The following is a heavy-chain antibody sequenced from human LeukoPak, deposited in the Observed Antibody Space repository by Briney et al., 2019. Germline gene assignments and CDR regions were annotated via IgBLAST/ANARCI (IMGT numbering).Heavy chain of an antibody. V-gene: IGHV1-2*02. CDR3: ARDPPKLGPGGYYYYYMDV. CDR2: INPNSGGT. CDR1: GYTFTGYY. J-gene: IGHJ6*03. D-gene: IGHD6-6*01. Sequence: VASVKVSCKASGYTFTGYYMHWVRQAPGQGLEWMGWINPNSGGTNYAQKFQGRVTMTRDTSISTAYMELSRLRSDDTAVYYCARDPPKLGPGGYYYYYMDVWGKGTTVTVSS.